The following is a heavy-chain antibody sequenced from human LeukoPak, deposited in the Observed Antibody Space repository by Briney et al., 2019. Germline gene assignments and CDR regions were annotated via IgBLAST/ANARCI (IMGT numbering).Heavy chain of an antibody. Sequence: PGGSLRLSCAASEFTFSSYAMSWVRQAPGKGLEWVSAISGSGGSTYYADSVKGRFTISRDNSKNTLYLQMNSLRAEDTAVYYCAKGPYDYVWGSYQLDYWGQGTLVTVSS. CDR3: AKGPYDYVWGSYQLDY. J-gene: IGHJ4*02. V-gene: IGHV3-23*01. CDR1: EFTFSSYA. D-gene: IGHD3-16*02. CDR2: ISGSGGST.